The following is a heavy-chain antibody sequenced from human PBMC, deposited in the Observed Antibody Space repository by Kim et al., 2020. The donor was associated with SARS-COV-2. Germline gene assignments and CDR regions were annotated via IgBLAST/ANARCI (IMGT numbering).Heavy chain of an antibody. J-gene: IGHJ6*02. D-gene: IGHD6-13*01. Sequence: NPSLKSRVTISVDTSKNQFSLKLSSVTAADTTVYYCARDHGGAAAGIPDVWGQGTTVTVSS. CDR3: ARDHGGAAAGIPDV. V-gene: IGHV4-31*02.